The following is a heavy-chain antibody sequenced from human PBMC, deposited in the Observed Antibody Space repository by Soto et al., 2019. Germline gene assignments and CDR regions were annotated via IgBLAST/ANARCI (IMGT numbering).Heavy chain of an antibody. CDR3: AHIAYAWVLGGFDY. V-gene: IGHV2-5*02. CDR1: GFSLTTSGVG. Sequence: QITLKESGPTLVKPTQTLTLTCTFSGFSLTTSGVGVGWIRQPPGKALEWLALIYWDDDKRYSPSLKSRLTITKDTSKTQVVLTMTNMDPVDTATYYCAHIAYAWVLGGFDYWGQGTLVTVSS. J-gene: IGHJ4*02. D-gene: IGHD3-16*01. CDR2: IYWDDDK.